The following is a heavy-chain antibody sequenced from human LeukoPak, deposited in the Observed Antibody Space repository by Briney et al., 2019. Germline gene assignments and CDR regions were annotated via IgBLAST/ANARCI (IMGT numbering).Heavy chain of an antibody. D-gene: IGHD3-22*01. CDR1: GYSFTSYW. CDR3: ARPITRYYDSSGYFGY. J-gene: IGHJ4*02. CDR2: IYPGDSDT. V-gene: IGHV5-51*01. Sequence: GESLKISCKGSGYSFTSYWIGWVRQMPGKGLEWMGIIYPGDSDTRYSPSLQGQVTISADKSISTAYLQWSSLKASDTAMYYCARPITRYYDSSGYFGYWGQGTLVTVSS.